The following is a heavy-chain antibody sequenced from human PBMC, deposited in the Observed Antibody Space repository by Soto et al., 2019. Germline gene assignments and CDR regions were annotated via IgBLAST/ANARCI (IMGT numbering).Heavy chain of an antibody. CDR1: GFSCSTYS. J-gene: IGHJ5*02. Sequence: GVSLRLSCATLGFSCSTYSMNWGRQAPGKYLVWVSSISTSSSNVYYADSVKGRSTISRDDAESSLYPHMTGLRAEDTAVYYCATDARIVATPAMGSVGFNPCGQGTLVTVSS. CDR2: ISTSSSNV. CDR3: ATDARIVATPAMGSVGFNP. V-gene: IGHV3-21*01. D-gene: IGHD2-2*01.